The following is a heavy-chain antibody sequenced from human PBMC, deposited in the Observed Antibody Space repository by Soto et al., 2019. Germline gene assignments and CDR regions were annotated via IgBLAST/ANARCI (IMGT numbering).Heavy chain of an antibody. D-gene: IGHD3-22*01. CDR3: AKDLPLTYYYDSSGYSYFDY. J-gene: IGHJ4*02. CDR2: ISGSGGST. CDR1: GFTFSSYA. Sequence: GGSLRLSCAASGFTFSSYAMSWVRQAPGKRLEWVSVISGSGGSTYYADSVKSRFTISRDNTKNTLYLQMNSLRAEDTAVYYCAKDLPLTYYYDSSGYSYFDYWGQGTLVTVSS. V-gene: IGHV3-23*01.